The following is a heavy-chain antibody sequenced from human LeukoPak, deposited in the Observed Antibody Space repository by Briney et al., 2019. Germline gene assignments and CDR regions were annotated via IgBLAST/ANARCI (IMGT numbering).Heavy chain of an antibody. J-gene: IGHJ4*02. Sequence: GGSLRLSCAASGFTFSSYSMDWVRQAPGKGLEWVAVISYDGSNKYYADSVKGRFTISRDNSKNTLYLQMNSLRAEDTAVYYCARDKTITFGGVIVSPDYWGQGTLVTVSS. CDR2: ISYDGSNK. CDR1: GFTFSSYS. D-gene: IGHD3-16*02. V-gene: IGHV3-30*03. CDR3: ARDKTITFGGVIVSPDY.